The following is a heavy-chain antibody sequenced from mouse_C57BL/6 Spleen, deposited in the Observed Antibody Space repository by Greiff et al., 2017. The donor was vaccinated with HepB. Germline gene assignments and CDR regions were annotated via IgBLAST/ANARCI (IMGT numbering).Heavy chain of an antibody. V-gene: IGHV1-4*01. Sequence: VQLQQSGAELARPGASVKMSCKASGYTFTSYTMHWVKQRPGQGLEWIGYINPSSGYTKYNQKFKDKATLTADKSSSTAYMQLSSLTSEDSAVYYGVRVPGYYYAMDYWSQGTSVTVSS. D-gene: IGHD2-2*01. CDR2: INPSSGYT. J-gene: IGHJ4*01. CDR3: VRVPGYYYAMDY. CDR1: GYTFTSYT.